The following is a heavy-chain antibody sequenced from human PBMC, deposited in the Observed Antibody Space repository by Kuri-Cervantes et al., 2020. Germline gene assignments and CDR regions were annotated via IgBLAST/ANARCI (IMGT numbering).Heavy chain of an antibody. CDR1: GGSFSGYY. V-gene: IGHV4-34*01. CDR2: INHSGST. J-gene: IGHJ6*03. Sequence: SETLSLTCAVYGGSFSGYYWSWIRQPPGKGLEWIGEINHSGSTNYNPSLKSRVTISVDTSKNQFSLKLSSVTAADTAVYYCARVALITTTTFYSYYYMDVWGKGTTVTVSS. CDR3: ARVALITTTTFYSYYYMDV. D-gene: IGHD3-10*01.